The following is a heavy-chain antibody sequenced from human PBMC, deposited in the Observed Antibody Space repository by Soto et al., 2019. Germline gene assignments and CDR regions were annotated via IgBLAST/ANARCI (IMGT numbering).Heavy chain of an antibody. D-gene: IGHD1-26*01. CDR1: GFTFSSYA. CDR3: AREGAA. CDR2: ISYDGSNK. V-gene: IGHV3-30-3*01. Sequence: PGGSLRLSCAASGFTFSSYAMHWVRQAPGKGLERVAVISYDGSNKYYADSVKGRFTISRDNSKNTLYLQMNSLRAEDTAVYYCAREGAAWGQGTLVTVSS. J-gene: IGHJ5*02.